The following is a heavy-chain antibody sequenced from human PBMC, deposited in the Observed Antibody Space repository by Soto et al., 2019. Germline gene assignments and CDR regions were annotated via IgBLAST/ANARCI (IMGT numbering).Heavy chain of an antibody. CDR2: LYHIGST. CDR3: RSSTSCYDESCVDV. CDR1: GYSISSGNY. V-gene: IGHV4-38-2*01. D-gene: IGHD2-2*01. Sequence: SETLSLTCAVSGYSISSGNYWAWIRQPPGRGLEWIGSLYHIGSTHYNTSLKSRVTISVDTSKNHFSLELSSVTAADTAIYYCRSSTSCYDESCVDVWGQGTMVTSP. J-gene: IGHJ6*02.